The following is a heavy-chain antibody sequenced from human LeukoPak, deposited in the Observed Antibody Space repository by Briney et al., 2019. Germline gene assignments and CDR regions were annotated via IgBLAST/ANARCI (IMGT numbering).Heavy chain of an antibody. J-gene: IGHJ3*01. Sequence: GGSLRLSCAASGFTFSSYAMSWVREAPGKGLEWVSAISGSGGSTYYADSVKGRFTISRDNSKNTLYLQMNSLRAEDTAVYYCAKDNHNKHNVVDIVATRPSVWGQGTMVTVSS. CDR1: GFTFSSYA. V-gene: IGHV3-23*01. CDR3: AKDNHNKHNVVDIVATRPSV. D-gene: IGHD5-12*01. CDR2: ISGSGGST.